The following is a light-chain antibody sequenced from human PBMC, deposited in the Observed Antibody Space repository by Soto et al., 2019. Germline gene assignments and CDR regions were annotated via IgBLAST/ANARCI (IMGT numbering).Light chain of an antibody. V-gene: IGKV3-20*01. CDR1: QCVSSSS. CDR2: GAS. Sequence: EVILTQSASTVSVSTGERATLSCIACQCVSSSSLAWYQQKPGQAPRLLIFGASSRATGTPDRFSGSGSGTDFTLTISRLEPEDFAVYYCQQSARSSTFGQGTKVDIK. CDR3: QQSARSST. J-gene: IGKJ1*01.